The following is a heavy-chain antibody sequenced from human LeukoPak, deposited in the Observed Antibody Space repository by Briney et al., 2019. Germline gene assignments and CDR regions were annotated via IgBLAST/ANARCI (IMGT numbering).Heavy chain of an antibody. J-gene: IGHJ6*03. CDR1: GDSISSRSYY. V-gene: IGHV4-39*01. CDR2: TYYSGST. Sequence: SDTVSLTCTVSGDSISSRSYYWGWIRPPPGKGLEWIGSTYYSGSTYYNPSLQSRVTISVDTSKNQYSLKLSSVTAADTAVYYCARTEESGYSYGYFGYYYYMDVWGKGTTVTVSS. D-gene: IGHD5-18*01. CDR3: ARTEESGYSYGYFGYYYYMDV.